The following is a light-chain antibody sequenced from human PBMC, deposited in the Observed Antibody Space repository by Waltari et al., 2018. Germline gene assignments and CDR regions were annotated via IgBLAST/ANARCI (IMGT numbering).Light chain of an antibody. CDR2: DNS. Sequence: SYVLTQPPSVSVAPGQTARITCGGNNIGSKSVHWYQQKPGQAPVLVVYDNSDRPSGIPERFSGSNSGNTASLTISGTQAMDEADYYCQAWVSSTVVFGAGTKLTVL. V-gene: IGLV3-21*02. CDR1: NIGSKS. CDR3: QAWVSSTVV. J-gene: IGLJ2*01.